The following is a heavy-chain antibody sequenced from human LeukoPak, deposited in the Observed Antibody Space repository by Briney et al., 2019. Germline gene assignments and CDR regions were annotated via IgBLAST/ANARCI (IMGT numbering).Heavy chain of an antibody. D-gene: IGHD3-10*01. CDR2: INHSGST. V-gene: IGHV4-34*01. J-gene: IGHJ4*02. Sequence: PSETLSLTCAVYGGSFSGYYWSWIRQAPGKGLEWIEEINHSGSTNYNPSLKSRVTISVDTSKNQFSLKLSSVTAADTAVYYCARETHYYGSGSYYPLDYWGQGTLVTVSS. CDR1: GGSFSGYY. CDR3: ARETHYYGSGSYYPLDY.